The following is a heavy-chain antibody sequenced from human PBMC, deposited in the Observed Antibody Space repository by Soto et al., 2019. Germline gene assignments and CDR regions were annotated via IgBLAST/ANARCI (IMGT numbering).Heavy chain of an antibody. CDR2: ISSSSSTI. Sequence: GSLRLSCAASGFTFSSYSMNWVRQAPGKGLEWVSYISSSSSTIYYADSVKGRFTISRDNAKNSLYLQMNSLRDEDTAVYYCARDLYYDILTGYGGSTFDIWGQGTMVTVSS. CDR1: GFTFSSYS. J-gene: IGHJ3*02. D-gene: IGHD3-9*01. V-gene: IGHV3-48*02. CDR3: ARDLYYDILTGYGGSTFDI.